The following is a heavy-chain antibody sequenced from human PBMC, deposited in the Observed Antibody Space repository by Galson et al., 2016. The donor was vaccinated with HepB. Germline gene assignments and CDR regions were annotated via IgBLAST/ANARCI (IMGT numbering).Heavy chain of an antibody. D-gene: IGHD3-10*01. CDR3: ARGGLVRGAHGGSFDS. J-gene: IGHJ4*01. Sequence: CAISGDSVSSTSAGWSWVRQSPSRGLEWLGRTFYRSKWYYDYAISVRSRITINPDTSKYQFPLQLISVTPEDTAVYYCARGGLVRGAHGGSFDSWGRGTLVTVSS. V-gene: IGHV6-1*01. CDR2: TFYRSKWYY. CDR1: GDSVSSTSAG.